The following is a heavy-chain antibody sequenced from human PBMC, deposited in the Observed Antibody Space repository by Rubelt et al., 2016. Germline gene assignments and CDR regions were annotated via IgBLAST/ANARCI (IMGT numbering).Heavy chain of an antibody. V-gene: IGHV4-34*01. CDR3: ARELQRYDY. D-gene: IGHD4-11*01. CDR2: INHSGST. Sequence: QVQLQQWGAGLLKPSETLSLTCAVYGGSFSGFYWSWIRQPPGKGLEWIGEINHSGSTSYNPSLKSRVTISVDTSKNKISLRLRSVTAADTAVYYCARELQRYDYWGQGTLVTVSS. J-gene: IGHJ4*02. CDR1: GGSFSGFY.